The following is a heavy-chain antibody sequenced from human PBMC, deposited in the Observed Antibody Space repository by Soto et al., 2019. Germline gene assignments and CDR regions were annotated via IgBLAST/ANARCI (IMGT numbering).Heavy chain of an antibody. J-gene: IGHJ3*01. CDR1: GFTFRSYS. CDR3: ARGYLVVLIQYDVHDSFDF. Sequence: PGGSLRLSCAASGFTFRSYSMHCVRQAPGKGLEWVSSIGTSNNYIYYADSLEGRFTISRDNAKTSLYLQMNTLRAEDTAVYYCARGYLVVLIQYDVHDSFDFSCQGIMVSV. CDR2: IGTSNNYI. D-gene: IGHD3-9*01. V-gene: IGHV3-21*01.